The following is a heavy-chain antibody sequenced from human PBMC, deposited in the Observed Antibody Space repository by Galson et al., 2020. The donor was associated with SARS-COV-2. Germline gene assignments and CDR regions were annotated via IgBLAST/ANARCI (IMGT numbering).Heavy chain of an antibody. CDR1: GFTFSDYY. D-gene: IGHD6-13*01. V-gene: IGHV3-11*05. Sequence: KIGESLKISCAASGFTFSDYYMSWIRQAPGKGLEWVSYISSSSSYTNYADSVKGRFTISRDNAKNSLYLQMNSLRAEDTAVYYCARARNEMRYSSSWYDPPYYMDVWGKGTTVTVSS. J-gene: IGHJ6*03. CDR3: ARARNEMRYSSSWYDPPYYMDV. CDR2: ISSSSSYT.